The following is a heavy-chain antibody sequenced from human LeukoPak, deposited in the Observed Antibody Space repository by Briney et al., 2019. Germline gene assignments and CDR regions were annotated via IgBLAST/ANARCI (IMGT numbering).Heavy chain of an antibody. CDR2: ISYDGSNK. J-gene: IGHJ6*03. CDR1: GFTFSSYG. CDR3: TKETYGSGDYYFYYYMDV. Sequence: GGSLRLSCAASGFTFSSYGMHWVRQAPGKGLEWVAVISYDGSNKYYADSVKGRFTISRDNSKNTLYLQMNSLRAEDTAVYYCTKETYGSGDYYFYYYMDVWGKGTTVTISS. D-gene: IGHD3-10*01. V-gene: IGHV3-30*18.